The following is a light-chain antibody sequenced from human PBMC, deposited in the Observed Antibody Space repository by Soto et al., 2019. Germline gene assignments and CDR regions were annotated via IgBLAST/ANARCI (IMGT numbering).Light chain of an antibody. V-gene: IGLV1-44*01. CDR1: SSNIGRNT. CDR3: VSWDDSLNGPL. CDR2: SNN. J-gene: IGLJ3*02. Sequence: QAVVTQPPSASGTPGQRVTISCSGSSSNIGRNTVNWYQQLPGTAPTLLIYSNNQRPSGVPDRFSGSKSGSSASLAVNGLQSEDEAYYYCVSWDDSLNGPLFGGGTKVTVL.